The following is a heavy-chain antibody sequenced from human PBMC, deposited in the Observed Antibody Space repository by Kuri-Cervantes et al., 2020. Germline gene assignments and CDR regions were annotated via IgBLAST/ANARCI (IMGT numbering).Heavy chain of an antibody. CDR3: ARDPLSISMVRGVIIRAAYCDY. J-gene: IGHJ4*02. V-gene: IGHV3-33*08. CDR1: GFTFSSYG. CDR2: IWYDGSNK. Sequence: GESLKISCADSGFTFSSYGMHWVRQAPGKGLEWVAVIWYDGSNKYYADSVKGRFTISRDNSKNKLYLQMNSLRAEGTAVYYCARDPLSISMVRGVIIRAAYCDYWGQGTLVTVSS. D-gene: IGHD3-10*01.